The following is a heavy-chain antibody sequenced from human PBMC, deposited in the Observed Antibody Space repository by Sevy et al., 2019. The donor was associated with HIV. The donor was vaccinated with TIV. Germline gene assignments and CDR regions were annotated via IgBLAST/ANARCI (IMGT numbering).Heavy chain of an antibody. CDR1: GFTFNSYW. CDR2: IKQDGSEK. CDR3: AREGSPYDTYYYYYGMDV. J-gene: IGHJ6*01. Sequence: GSLRLSCAASGFTFNSYWMSWVRRAPGKGLEWVANIKQDGSEKYDVDSVKGRFTISRDNSQNSLFLQMNTLRAEDTAVYYCAREGSPYDTYYYYYGMDVWGQGTTVTVSS. D-gene: IGHD5-12*01. V-gene: IGHV3-7*01.